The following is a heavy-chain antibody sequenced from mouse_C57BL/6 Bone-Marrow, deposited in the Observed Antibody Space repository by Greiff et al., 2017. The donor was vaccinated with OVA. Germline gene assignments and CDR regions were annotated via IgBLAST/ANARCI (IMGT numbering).Heavy chain of an antibody. CDR2: INPNSGST. CDR3: ASYYDDPACFAD. CDR1: GYTFTSYW. V-gene: IGHV1-64*01. D-gene: IGHD2-4*01. J-gene: IGHJ3*01. Sequence: QVHVKQPGAELVKPGASVKLSCKASGYTFTSYWMHWVKQRPGQGLEWIGMINPNSGSTNYNEKFKGKATLTVDKSSSTAYMQLSSLTSEDSAVSYCASYYDDPACFADWGQGTLVTVSA.